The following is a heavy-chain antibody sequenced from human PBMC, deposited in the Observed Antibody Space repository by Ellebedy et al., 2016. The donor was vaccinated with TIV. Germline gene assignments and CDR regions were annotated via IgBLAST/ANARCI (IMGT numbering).Heavy chain of an antibody. CDR2: ISWNSGSI. D-gene: IGHD6-19*01. V-gene: IGHV3-9*01. Sequence: SLKISXAASGFTFDDYAMHWVRQAPGKGLEWVSGISWNSGSIGYADSVKGRFTISRDNAKNSLYLQMNSLRAEDTALYYCAKDGPRSGWYGGNWFDPWGQGTLVTVSS. CDR1: GFTFDDYA. CDR3: AKDGPRSGWYGGNWFDP. J-gene: IGHJ5*02.